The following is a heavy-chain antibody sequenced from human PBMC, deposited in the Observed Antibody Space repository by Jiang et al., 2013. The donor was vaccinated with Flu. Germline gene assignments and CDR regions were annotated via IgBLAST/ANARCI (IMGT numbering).Heavy chain of an antibody. J-gene: IGHJ4*02. CDR1: GYSFAKYP. D-gene: IGHD5-12*01. CDR2: INPGNGNT. V-gene: IGHV1-3*01. Sequence: SGAEVKKPGASVKVSCKTSGYSFAKYPMHWVRQAPGQRLEWMGWINPGNGNTKYSQKFQGRVTITRDTSTTTSYMELSRLTSEDTAMYYCASCRFGGYDPYEYWGQGTLVTVSS. CDR3: ASCRFGGYDPYEY.